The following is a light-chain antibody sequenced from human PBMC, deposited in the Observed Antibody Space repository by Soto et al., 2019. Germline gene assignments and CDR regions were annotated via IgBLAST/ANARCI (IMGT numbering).Light chain of an antibody. CDR1: QRISSW. CDR3: QQYNSYSWK. CDR2: DAS. J-gene: IGKJ1*01. V-gene: IGKV1-5*01. Sequence: DIQITHSPSTLSASVVDRVTITFRASQRISSWLAWYQQKPGKAPKLLIYDASSLESGVPSRFSGSGSGTAFTLTISSLQPDDFATYYCQQYNSYSWKFGQGTKVDIK.